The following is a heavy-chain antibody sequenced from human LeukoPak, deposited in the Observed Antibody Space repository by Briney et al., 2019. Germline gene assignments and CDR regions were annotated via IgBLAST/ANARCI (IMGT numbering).Heavy chain of an antibody. CDR2: ISYDGSNK. D-gene: IGHD2-2*01. CDR3: VREGGSQPYYYDYGMDV. J-gene: IGHJ6*02. V-gene: IGHV3-30-3*01. CDR1: GFTFSSYA. Sequence: PGGSLRLSCAASGFTFSSYAMHWVRQAPGKGLEWVAVISYDGSNKYYADSVKGRFTISRDNSKNTLYLQMNSLRAEDTAVYYCVREGGSQPYYYDYGMDVWGQGTTVSVFS.